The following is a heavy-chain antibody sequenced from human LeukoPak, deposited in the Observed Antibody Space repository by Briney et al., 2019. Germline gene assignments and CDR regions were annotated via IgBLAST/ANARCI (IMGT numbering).Heavy chain of an antibody. Sequence: SVKVSCKASGGTFSSYAISWVRQAPGQGLEWMGGIIPIFGTANYAQKFQGRVTITTDESTSTAYMELSSLRSEDTAVYYCARVGLLGYCSSTSCYQFDPWGQGTLVTVSS. V-gene: IGHV1-69*05. CDR3: ARVGLLGYCSSTSCYQFDP. CDR2: IIPIFGTA. D-gene: IGHD2-2*01. CDR1: GGTFSSYA. J-gene: IGHJ5*02.